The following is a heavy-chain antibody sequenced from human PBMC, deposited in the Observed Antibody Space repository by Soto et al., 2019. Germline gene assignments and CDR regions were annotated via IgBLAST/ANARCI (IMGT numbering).Heavy chain of an antibody. CDR3: ATSTKIWFGELFSLDY. V-gene: IGHV4-61*05. CDR2: IYYSGST. J-gene: IGHJ4*02. D-gene: IGHD3-10*01. CDR1: GGSISSSTYY. Sequence: PSETLSLTCTVSGGSISSSTYYWGWTRQPPGKGLEWIGYIYYSGSTNYNPSLKSRVTISVDTSKNQFSLKLSSVTAADTAVYYCATSTKIWFGELFSLDYWGQGTLVTVSS.